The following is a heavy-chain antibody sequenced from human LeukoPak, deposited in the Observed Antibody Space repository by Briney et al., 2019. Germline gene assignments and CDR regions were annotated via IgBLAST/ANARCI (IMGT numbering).Heavy chain of an antibody. Sequence: GGSLRLSCAASGFTFSSYAMSWVRQAPGKGLVWVSRTNEGGSVTDYADSVKGRFTISRDNAKNTLYLEMNSLRAEDTAVYYCSRDLRGRDDYWGQGTLVSVSS. CDR3: SRDLRGRDDY. D-gene: IGHD5-24*01. J-gene: IGHJ4*02. V-gene: IGHV3-74*01. CDR2: TNEGGSVT. CDR1: GFTFSSYA.